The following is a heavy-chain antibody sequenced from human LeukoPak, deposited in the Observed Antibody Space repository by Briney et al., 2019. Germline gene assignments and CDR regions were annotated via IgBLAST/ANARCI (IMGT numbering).Heavy chain of an antibody. CDR3: ARTQGWGTVRTGYYYGMDV. Sequence: PSETLSLTCTVSGGSISSCYWSWIRQPPGRGLEWIGYIYYSETYYNPSLKSRVTISLDTSKNQFSLNLRFVTAADTAVYFCARTQGWGTVRTGYYYGMDVWGQGTTVTVSS. CDR2: IYYSET. V-gene: IGHV4-59*08. CDR1: GGSISSCY. D-gene: IGHD4-11*01. J-gene: IGHJ6*02.